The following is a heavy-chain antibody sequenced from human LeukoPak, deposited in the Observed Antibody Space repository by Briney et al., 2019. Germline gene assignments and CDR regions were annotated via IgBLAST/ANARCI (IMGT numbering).Heavy chain of an antibody. J-gene: IGHJ4*02. CDR1: GFTFSSYE. Sequence: GGSLRLSCAASGFTFSSYEMNWVRQAPGKGLEWVSYISSSGSTIYYADSVKGRFTVSRDNAKNSLFLQMNSLRAEDTAVYYCAKAIVVVPAAIDYWGQGTLVTVSS. D-gene: IGHD2-2*01. V-gene: IGHV3-48*03. CDR3: AKAIVVVPAAIDY. CDR2: ISSSGSTI.